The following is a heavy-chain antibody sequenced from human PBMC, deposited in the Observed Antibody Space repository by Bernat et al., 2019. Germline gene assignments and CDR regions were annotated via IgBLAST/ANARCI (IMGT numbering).Heavy chain of an antibody. Sequence: QVQLVQSGAEVKKPGASVKVSCKASGYTFTSYAMHWVRQAPGQGLEWMGGIIPIFGTANYAQKFQGRVTITADKSTSTAYMELSSLRSEDTAVYYCARVIAPDTAMARFDYWGQGTLVTVSS. CDR3: ARVIAPDTAMARFDY. D-gene: IGHD5-18*01. CDR1: GYTFTSYA. CDR2: IIPIFGTA. J-gene: IGHJ4*02. V-gene: IGHV1-69*13.